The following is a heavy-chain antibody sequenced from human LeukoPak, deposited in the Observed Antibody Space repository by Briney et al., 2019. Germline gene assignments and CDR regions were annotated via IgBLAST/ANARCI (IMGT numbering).Heavy chain of an antibody. V-gene: IGHV1-69*05. D-gene: IGHD3-22*01. CDR2: IIPIFGTA. CDR1: GGTFSSYA. J-gene: IGHJ3*02. CDR3: ARATYYDSSGYYDAFDI. Sequence: SVTVSCKASGGTFSSYAISWVRQAPGQGLEWMGGIIPIFGTANYAQKFQGRVTITTDESTSTAYMELSSLRSEDTAVYYCARATYYDSSGYYDAFDIWGQGTMVTVSS.